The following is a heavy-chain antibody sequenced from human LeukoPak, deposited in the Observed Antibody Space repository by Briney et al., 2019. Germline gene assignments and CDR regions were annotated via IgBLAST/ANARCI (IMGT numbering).Heavy chain of an antibody. D-gene: IGHD2-2*01. CDR2: IKSKADGGTT. Sequence: GPLRLSCAASGFIFSNAWMSWVRQAPGKGLEWGGRIKSKADGGTTKYTPPVKGRFVISKHDSKNTLYLQMSSLKTEDAGVYYCATAPLSGSTWVYWGQGALVTVSS. V-gene: IGHV3-15*01. CDR3: ATAPLSGSTWVY. CDR1: GFIFSNAW. J-gene: IGHJ4*02.